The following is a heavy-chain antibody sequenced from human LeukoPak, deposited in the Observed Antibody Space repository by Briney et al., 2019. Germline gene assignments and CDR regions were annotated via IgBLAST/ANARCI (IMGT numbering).Heavy chain of an antibody. V-gene: IGHV4-4*02. CDR1: GGSLSIGYW. CDR3: ARVRGRGYSYGPNWFDP. J-gene: IGHJ5*02. Sequence: SGTLSLTCGVSGGSLSIGYWWSWVRQPPGKGLEWIGEINHSGSTNYNPSLKSRVTISVDTSKNQFSLKLSSVTAADTAVYYCARVRGRGYSYGPNWFDPWGQGTLVTVSS. D-gene: IGHD5-18*01. CDR2: INHSGST.